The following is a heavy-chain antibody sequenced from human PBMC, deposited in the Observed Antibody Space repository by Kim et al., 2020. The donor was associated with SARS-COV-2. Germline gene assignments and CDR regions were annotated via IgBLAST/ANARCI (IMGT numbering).Heavy chain of an antibody. CDR3: ARRVSSGRQPHFDY. D-gene: IGHD6-19*01. V-gene: IGHV4-39*01. CDR2: IYYSGST. CDR1: GGSISSSSYY. Sequence: SETLSLTCTVSGGSISSSSYYWGWIRQPPGKGLEWIGSIYYSGSTYYNPSLKSRVTISVDTSKNQFSLKLSSVTAADTAVYYCARRVSSGRQPHFDYWGQGTLVTVSS. J-gene: IGHJ4*02.